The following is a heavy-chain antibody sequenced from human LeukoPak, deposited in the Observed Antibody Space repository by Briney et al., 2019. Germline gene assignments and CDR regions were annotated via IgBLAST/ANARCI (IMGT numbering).Heavy chain of an antibody. CDR2: IYSGGST. CDR3: ASSVRSYYYYGMDV. CDR1: GFTVSSNY. J-gene: IGHJ6*02. Sequence: GGSLRLSCAASGFTVSSNYMSWVRQAPGKVLEWVSVIYSGGSTYYADSVKGRFTISRDNSKNTLYLQMNSLRAEDTAVYYCASSVRSYYYYGMDVWGQGTTVTVSS. D-gene: IGHD3-16*02. V-gene: IGHV3-66*01.